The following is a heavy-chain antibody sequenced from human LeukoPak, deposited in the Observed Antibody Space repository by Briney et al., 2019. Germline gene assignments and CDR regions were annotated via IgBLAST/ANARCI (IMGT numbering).Heavy chain of an antibody. CDR3: ARTYYDSSGSVPFDY. J-gene: IGHJ4*02. V-gene: IGHV4-38-2*02. CDR1: GYSISGGYY. CDR2: IYHRGTT. D-gene: IGHD3-22*01. Sequence: SETLSLTCTVSGYSISGGYYWGWIRQPPGKGLEWIGSIYHRGTTYYNPSLKSRVTISVDMSKNHFSLELSSVTAADTAVYYCARTYYDSSGSVPFDYWGQETLVTVSS.